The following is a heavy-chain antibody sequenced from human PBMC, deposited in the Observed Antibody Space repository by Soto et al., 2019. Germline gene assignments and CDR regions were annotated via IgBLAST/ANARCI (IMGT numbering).Heavy chain of an antibody. CDR3: ATEIVGATTYAFDI. V-gene: IGHV3-9*01. CDR2: ISWNSGSI. CDR1: GFTFDDYA. J-gene: IGHJ3*02. D-gene: IGHD1-26*01. Sequence: EVQLVESGGGLVQPGRSLRLSCAASGFTFDDYAMHWVRQAPGKGLEWVSGISWNSGSIGYADSVKGRFTISRDNAKNSLYLQMNSLRAEDTALHYCATEIVGATTYAFDIWGQGTMVTVSS.